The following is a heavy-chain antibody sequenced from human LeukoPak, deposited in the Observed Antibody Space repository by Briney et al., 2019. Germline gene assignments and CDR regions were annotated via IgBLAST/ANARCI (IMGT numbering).Heavy chain of an antibody. CDR2: INHSGST. Sequence: SETLCLTCAIYGGSFSGYYWSWIRQPPGKGLEWIGEINHSGSTNYNPSLKSRVTISVDTSKNQFSLKLSSVTAADTAVYFCAREVYKYGFDFWGQGTLVTVSS. CDR3: AREVYKYGFDF. V-gene: IGHV4-34*01. J-gene: IGHJ4*02. D-gene: IGHD3-10*01. CDR1: GGSFSGYY.